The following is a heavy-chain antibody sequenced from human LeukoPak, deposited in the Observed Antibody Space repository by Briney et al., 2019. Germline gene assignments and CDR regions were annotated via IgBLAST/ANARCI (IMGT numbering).Heavy chain of an antibody. CDR2: ISSSGSGGNT. Sequence: PGGSLRLSCAASGFTFSNYAMNWVRQAPGKGLEWVSGISSSGSGGNTYYADSVKGRFTISRDSSKNTLFLHMNTLRAEDTAIYYCAKDRTVEASYWYFDLWGRGTLVTVSS. CDR3: AKDRTVEASYWYFDL. J-gene: IGHJ2*01. D-gene: IGHD4-23*01. V-gene: IGHV3-23*01. CDR1: GFTFSNYA.